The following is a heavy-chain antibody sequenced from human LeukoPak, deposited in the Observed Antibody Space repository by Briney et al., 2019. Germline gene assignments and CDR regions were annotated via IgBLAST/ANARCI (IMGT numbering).Heavy chain of an antibody. Sequence: GGSLRLSCAASGFTFSSYAMSWVRQAPGKGLEWASAISGSGGSTYYADSVKGRFTISRDNSKNTLYLQMNSLRAEDTAVYYCAKAGGDYEGGYFDYWGQGTLVTVSS. D-gene: IGHD4-17*01. CDR2: ISGSGGST. CDR1: GFTFSSYA. J-gene: IGHJ4*02. CDR3: AKAGGDYEGGYFDY. V-gene: IGHV3-23*01.